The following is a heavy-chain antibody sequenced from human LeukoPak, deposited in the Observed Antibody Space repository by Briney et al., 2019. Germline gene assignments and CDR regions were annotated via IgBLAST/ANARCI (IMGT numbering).Heavy chain of an antibody. CDR1: GFTFRSYG. Sequence: GRSLRLSCAASGFTFRSYGMHWVRQAPGKGLEWVANIKPDGSEKYYVDSVKGRFTISRDNAQNSLYLQMNSLRADDTAVYYCAKDHSSTSCFDYWGQGTLVTVSS. CDR2: IKPDGSEK. D-gene: IGHD2-2*01. V-gene: IGHV3-7*01. J-gene: IGHJ4*02. CDR3: AKDHSSTSCFDY.